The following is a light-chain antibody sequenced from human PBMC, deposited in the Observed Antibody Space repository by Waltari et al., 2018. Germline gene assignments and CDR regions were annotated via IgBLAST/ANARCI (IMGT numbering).Light chain of an antibody. V-gene: IGLV2-14*01. CDR2: EVS. Sequence: QSALTQPASVSGSPGQSITISCTGTSSDVGGYNYVPWYQPHPGKAPKLMIYEVSNRPSGVSNRFSGSKSGNTASLTISGLQAEDEADYYCSSYTSSSTLVFGGGTKLTV. CDR1: SSDVGGYNY. CDR3: SSYTSSSTLV. J-gene: IGLJ2*01.